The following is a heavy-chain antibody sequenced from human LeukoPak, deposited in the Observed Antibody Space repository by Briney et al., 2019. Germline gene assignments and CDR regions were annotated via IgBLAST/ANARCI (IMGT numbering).Heavy chain of an antibody. CDR1: GFTFSSYA. D-gene: IGHD3-3*01. CDR3: GEGGGSRYYYYMDV. CDR2: ISGSGDTT. Sequence: GGSLRLSCAASGFTFSSYAMSWVRQAPGKGLEWVSGISGSGDTTYYAASVKGRFTISRDNSKNTLFLQMNSLRAEDTAVYYCGEGGGSRYYYYMDVWGKGTTVTVSS. J-gene: IGHJ6*03. V-gene: IGHV3-23*01.